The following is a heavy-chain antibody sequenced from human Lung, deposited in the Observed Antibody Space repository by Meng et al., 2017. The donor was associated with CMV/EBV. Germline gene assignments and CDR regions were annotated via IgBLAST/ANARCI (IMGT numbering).Heavy chain of an antibody. V-gene: IGHV2-26*01. Sequence: SGPTLVKPTQTLTLTCTVSGFSRSNARMGVSWIRQPPEKALEWLADIFSNDEKSYKTSLQSRLTISKDTSKSQVVLMMTSMDPVDTGTYYCARTGDIVGRPLEDWGQGSXITVSS. J-gene: IGHJ4*02. CDR2: IFSNDEK. D-gene: IGHD6-6*01. CDR3: ARTGDIVGRPLED. CDR1: GFSRSNARMG.